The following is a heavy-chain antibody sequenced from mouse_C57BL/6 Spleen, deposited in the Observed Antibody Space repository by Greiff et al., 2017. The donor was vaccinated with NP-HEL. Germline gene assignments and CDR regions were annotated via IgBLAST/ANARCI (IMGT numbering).Heavy chain of an antibody. CDR3: ARGDDYDVRAFDY. CDR2: IDPSDSET. J-gene: IGHJ2*01. V-gene: IGHV1-52*01. CDR1: GYTFTSYW. Sequence: QVQLQQPGAELVRPGSSVKLSCKASGYTFTSYWMHWVKQRPIQGLEWIGNIDPSDSETHYNQKFKDKATLTVDKSSSTAYMQLSSLTSEDSAVYYCARGDDYDVRAFDYWGQGTTLTVSS. D-gene: IGHD2-4*01.